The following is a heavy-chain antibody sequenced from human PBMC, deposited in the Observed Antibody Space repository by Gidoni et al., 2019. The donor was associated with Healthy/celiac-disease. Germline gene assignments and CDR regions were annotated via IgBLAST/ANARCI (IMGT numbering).Heavy chain of an antibody. CDR3: AKDYRYYYGSGSYYDY. Sequence: EVQLVESGGGLVQPGRSLRLSCAASGFTFDDYAMHWVRQAPGKGLEWVSGISWNSGSIGYADSVKGRFTISRDNAKNSLYLQMNSLRAEDTALYYCAKDYRYYYGSGSYYDYWGQGTLVTVSS. CDR1: GFTFDDYA. D-gene: IGHD3-10*01. J-gene: IGHJ4*02. CDR2: ISWNSGSI. V-gene: IGHV3-9*01.